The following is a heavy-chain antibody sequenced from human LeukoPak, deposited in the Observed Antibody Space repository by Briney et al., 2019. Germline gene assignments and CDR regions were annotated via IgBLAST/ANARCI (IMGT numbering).Heavy chain of an antibody. CDR1: GFTFSSYA. CDR2: ISGSGGST. V-gene: IGHV3-23*01. CDR3: AKDDYDYVWGSYRYPHVLFSSCFDY. D-gene: IGHD3-16*02. J-gene: IGHJ4*02. Sequence: PGGSLRLSCAASGFTFSSYAMGWVRQAPGKGLEWVSAISGSGGSTYYADSVKGRFTISRDNSKNTLYLQMNSLRAEDTAVYYCAKDDYDYVWGSYRYPHVLFSSCFDYWGQGTLVTVSS.